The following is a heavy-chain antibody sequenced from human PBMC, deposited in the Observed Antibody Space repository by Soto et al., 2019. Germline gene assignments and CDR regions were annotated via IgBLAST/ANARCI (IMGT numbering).Heavy chain of an antibody. CDR2: INPIFGTA. Sequence: SVKVSCKASGDTFTTYDINWVRQATGHGLEWMGWINPIFGTANYAQKFQGRVTITADKSTSTAYMELSSLRSEDTAVYYCARGRWLQLRYFDYWGQGTLVTVSS. J-gene: IGHJ4*02. CDR3: ARGRWLQLRYFDY. V-gene: IGHV1-69*06. CDR1: GDTFTTYD. D-gene: IGHD5-12*01.